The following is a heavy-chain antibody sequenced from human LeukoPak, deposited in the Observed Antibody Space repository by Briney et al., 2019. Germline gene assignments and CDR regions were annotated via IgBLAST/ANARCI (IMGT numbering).Heavy chain of an antibody. CDR1: GYTFTSYY. CDR2: INPSGGST. D-gene: IGHD3-3*01. V-gene: IGHV1-46*01. J-gene: IGHJ3*02. Sequence: ASVKVSCKASGYTFTSYYMHWVRQAPGQGLEWMGIINPSGGSTSYAQKFQGRVTMTRDTSTSTVYMELSSLRPEDTAVYYCARGGITIFGVDAFDIWGQGTMVTVSS. CDR3: ARGGITIFGVDAFDI.